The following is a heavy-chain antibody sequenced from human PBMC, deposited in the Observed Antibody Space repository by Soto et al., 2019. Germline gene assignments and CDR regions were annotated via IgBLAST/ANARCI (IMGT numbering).Heavy chain of an antibody. CDR1: GFTFSSYW. CDR2: INSDGSST. V-gene: IGHV3-74*01. D-gene: IGHD3-3*01. CDR3: ASNHLPVDDDFWSGPGDVYYGMDV. J-gene: IGHJ6*02. Sequence: GGSLRLSCAASGFTFSSYWMHWVRQAPGKGLVWVSRINSDGSSTSYADSVKGRFTISRDNAKNTLYLQMNSLRAEDTAVYYCASNHLPVDDDFWSGPGDVYYGMDVWGQGTTVTVSS.